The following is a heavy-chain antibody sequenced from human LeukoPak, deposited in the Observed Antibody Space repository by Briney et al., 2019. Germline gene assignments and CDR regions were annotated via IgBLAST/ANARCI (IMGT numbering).Heavy chain of an antibody. CDR2: IKQDGSEK. J-gene: IGHJ3*02. D-gene: IGHD3-22*01. Sequence: GGSLRLSCAASGFTFSSYWMSWVRQAPGKGLEWVANIKQDGSEKYYVDSVKGRFTISRGNAKNSLYLQMNSLRAEDTAVYYCARDAYYYDSSGYYFDAFDIWGQGTMVTVSS. CDR3: ARDAYYYDSSGYYFDAFDI. CDR1: GFTFSSYW. V-gene: IGHV3-7*01.